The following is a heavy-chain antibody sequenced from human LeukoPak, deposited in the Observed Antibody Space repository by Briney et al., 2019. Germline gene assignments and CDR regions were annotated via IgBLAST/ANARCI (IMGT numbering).Heavy chain of an antibody. CDR3: ARGGPYKGWFDP. CDR1: GYTFTIYG. Sequence: ASVRVSCKASGYTFTIYGISWVRQAPGEGGEWMGWISAYNGNTNYAQKLHVRVTMTTDTSTSTAYMELRSLRSDDTAVYYCARGGPYKGWFDPWGQGTLVTVSS. D-gene: IGHD1-1*01. J-gene: IGHJ5*02. CDR2: ISAYNGNT. V-gene: IGHV1-18*01.